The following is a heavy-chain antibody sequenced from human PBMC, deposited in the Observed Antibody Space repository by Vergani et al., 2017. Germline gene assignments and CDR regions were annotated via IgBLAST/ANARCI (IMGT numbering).Heavy chain of an antibody. Sequence: QLQLQESGPGLLKPSETLSLTCIVSGDSISSTIYYWAWIRQPPGMRMGWIGNIYYSGSTLYNPSLKSHVTMSVDTSKKQLSPKMISVTAADTGVFYCARGTCRYGGYLDYWGQGTLVSVSS. CDR2: IYYSGST. CDR1: GDSISSTIYY. D-gene: IGHD4/OR15-4a*01. V-gene: IGHV4-39*01. CDR3: ARGTCRYGGYLDY. J-gene: IGHJ4*02.